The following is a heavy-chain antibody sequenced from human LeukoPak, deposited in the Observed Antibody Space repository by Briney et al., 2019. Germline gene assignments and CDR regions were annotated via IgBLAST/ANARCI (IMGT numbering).Heavy chain of an antibody. CDR3: ARDLAARGGGWFDP. V-gene: IGHV1-69*05. J-gene: IGHJ5*02. CDR2: IIPIFGTA. Sequence: SVKVSCKASGGTFSSYAISWVRQAPGQGLEWMGRIIPIFGTANYAQKFQGRVTITTDESTSTAYMELSSLRSEDTAVYYCARDLAARGGGWFDPWGQGTLVIVSS. D-gene: IGHD6-6*01. CDR1: GGTFSSYA.